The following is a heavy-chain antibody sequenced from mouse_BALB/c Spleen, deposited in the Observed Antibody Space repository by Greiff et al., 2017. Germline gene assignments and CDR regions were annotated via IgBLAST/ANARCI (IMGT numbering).Heavy chain of an antibody. CDR1: GYSITSGYY. J-gene: IGHJ4*01. Sequence: EVQLQQSGPGLVKPSQSLSLTCSVTGYSITSGYYWNWIRQFPGNKLEWMGYISYDGSNNYNPSLKNRISITRDTSKNQFFLKLNSVTTEDTATYYCAREGGYYYGSSWVGRDAMDYWGQGTSVTVSS. CDR2: ISYDGSN. V-gene: IGHV3-6*02. D-gene: IGHD1-1*01. CDR3: AREGGYYYGSSWVGRDAMDY.